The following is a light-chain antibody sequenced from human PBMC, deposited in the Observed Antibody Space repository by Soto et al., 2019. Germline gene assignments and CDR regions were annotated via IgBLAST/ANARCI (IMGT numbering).Light chain of an antibody. CDR2: DTY. J-gene: IGKJ5*01. CDR3: QQYGSSPIT. Sequence: EIVLTQSPGTLSLSAGERATLSFSASQTVSSNLAWYQQKPCQAPRLLIYDTYTRATGIPVRFSGSGSGTDFTLTISSLQSEDFAVYYCQQYGSSPITFGQGTRLEIK. V-gene: IGKV3-20*01. CDR1: QTVSSN.